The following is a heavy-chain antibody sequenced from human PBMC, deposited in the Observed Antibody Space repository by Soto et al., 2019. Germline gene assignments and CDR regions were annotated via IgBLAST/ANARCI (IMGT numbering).Heavy chain of an antibody. Sequence: EVQLVESGGGLVQPGRSLRLSCAASGFTFDDYAMHWVRQAPGKGLEWVSGISWNSGTIGYADSVKGRCTISRDNAKNSLYLQMNSLRAEDTALYYCAKDASGGYCSGGSCYYYGTDVWGQGTTVTVSS. D-gene: IGHD2-15*01. CDR2: ISWNSGTI. CDR1: GFTFDDYA. CDR3: AKDASGGYCSGGSCYYYGTDV. J-gene: IGHJ6*02. V-gene: IGHV3-9*01.